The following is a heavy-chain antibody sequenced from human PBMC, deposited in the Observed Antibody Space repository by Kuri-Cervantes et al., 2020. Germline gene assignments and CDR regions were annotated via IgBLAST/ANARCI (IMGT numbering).Heavy chain of an antibody. Sequence: LSLTCAASGFTFSRYAMHWVRQAPGKGLEWVAVISYDGSNKYYADSVKGRFTISRDNSKNTLYLQMNSLRAEDTAVYYCARGGGYGDGLIRYYYYYGMDVWGQGTTVTVSS. CDR3: ARGGGYGDGLIRYYYYYGMDV. V-gene: IGHV3-30-3*01. D-gene: IGHD5-12*01. J-gene: IGHJ6*02. CDR2: ISYDGSNK. CDR1: GFTFSRYA.